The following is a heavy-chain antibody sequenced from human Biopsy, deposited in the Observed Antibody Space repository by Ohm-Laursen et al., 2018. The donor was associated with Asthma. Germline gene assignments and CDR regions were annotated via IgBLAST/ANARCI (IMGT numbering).Heavy chain of an antibody. D-gene: IGHD3-3*02. CDR2: ITGSGGIT. CDR1: GFTFSNYP. Sequence: SLRLSCAASGFTFSNYPMTWVRQAPGKGLEWVSSITGSGGITYYADSLKGRFTISRDNAKNSLYLQMNSLRAEDTAVYYCARTFHFWSPYHAEHYQLWGQGTLVTVSS. V-gene: IGHV3-23*01. J-gene: IGHJ1*01. CDR3: ARTFHFWSPYHAEHYQL.